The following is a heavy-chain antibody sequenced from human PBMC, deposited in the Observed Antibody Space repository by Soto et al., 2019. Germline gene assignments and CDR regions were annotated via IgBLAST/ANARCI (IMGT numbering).Heavy chain of an antibody. CDR1: GYSFTSYD. D-gene: IGHD7-27*01. Sequence: QVQLVQSGADVKKPGASVKVSCKASGYSFTSYDMHWVRQAPGQGLEWMGIINPSGGRTVYALKFQGRVTMTRDKSTSTLYMELSGLRSEDTAVYYCGREGVAETGEIEYWGQGTLVTVSS. CDR3: GREGVAETGEIEY. J-gene: IGHJ4*02. V-gene: IGHV1-46*01. CDR2: INPSGGRT.